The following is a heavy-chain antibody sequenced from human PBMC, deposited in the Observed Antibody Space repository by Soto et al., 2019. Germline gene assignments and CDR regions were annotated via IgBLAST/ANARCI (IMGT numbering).Heavy chain of an antibody. CDR2: MFYRGST. D-gene: IGHD2-2*01. CDR1: GDSINSNTYY. V-gene: IGHV4-39*01. Sequence: SETLSLTCTVSGDSINSNTYYWAWIRQPPGKGLEWIGSMFYRGSTYYNPPLEGRVTISVGTSENEFSLKVTSVTAADTAVYYCARQELHCSSTICFNSCDPWGQGTLVTVS. CDR3: ARQELHCSSTICFNSCDP. J-gene: IGHJ5*02.